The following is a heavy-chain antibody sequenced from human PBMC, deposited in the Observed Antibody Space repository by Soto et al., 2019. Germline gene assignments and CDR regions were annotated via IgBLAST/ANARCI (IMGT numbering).Heavy chain of an antibody. Sequence: QVQLQESGPGLVKPSETLSLNCTVSGDSFSNYYWSWVRQPPGKGLEWIGYMSYSTGTHYNPSLKSRVTISIDTSENQFSLKVSSVTAADTAVYYCARYTNSWSSFDYWGQGTLVTVSS. V-gene: IGHV4-59*01. CDR1: GDSFSNYY. J-gene: IGHJ4*02. CDR3: ARYTNSWSSFDY. CDR2: MSYSTGT. D-gene: IGHD6-19*01.